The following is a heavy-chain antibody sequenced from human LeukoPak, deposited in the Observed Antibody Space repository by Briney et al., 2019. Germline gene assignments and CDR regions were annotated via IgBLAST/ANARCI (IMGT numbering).Heavy chain of an antibody. Sequence: GSSVKVSCKASGGTFSNYTITWVRQAPGQGLEWMGRIIPGLGIINYAQKFQGRVTVTADKSTSTAYMELSSLRADDTAVYYCVRALSDTSGYELAYWGQGTLVTVSS. V-gene: IGHV1-69*02. D-gene: IGHD3-22*01. CDR3: VRALSDTSGYELAY. J-gene: IGHJ4*02. CDR2: IIPGLGII. CDR1: GGTFSNYT.